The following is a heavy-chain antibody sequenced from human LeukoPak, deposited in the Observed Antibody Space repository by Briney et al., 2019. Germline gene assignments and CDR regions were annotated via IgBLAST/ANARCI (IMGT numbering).Heavy chain of an antibody. CDR2: ISRTSSYI. CDR1: GFIFSSYN. D-gene: IGHD2-15*01. V-gene: IGHV3-21*06. Sequence: GGSLRLSCAASGFIFSSYNMNWVRQAPGKGLEWVSSISRTSSYIYYADSVKGRFTISRDNAQNSLYLQMNSLRVEDTAVYYCATVLETDCTGGSCYSGLDYWGQGTLVTVSS. CDR3: ATVLETDCTGGSCYSGLDY. J-gene: IGHJ4*02.